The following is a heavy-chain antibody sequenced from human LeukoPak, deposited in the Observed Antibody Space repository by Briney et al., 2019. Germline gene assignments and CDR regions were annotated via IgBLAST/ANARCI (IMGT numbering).Heavy chain of an antibody. Sequence: ASVKVSCKASGYTFTGYYMHWVRQAPGQGLEWMGWINPNSGGTNYAQKFQGRVTMTRDTSISTAYMELSRLRSDDTAVYYCARGGGDIAVAGKYYYYYYYMDVWGKGTTVTISS. CDR2: INPNSGGT. D-gene: IGHD6-19*01. V-gene: IGHV1-2*02. J-gene: IGHJ6*03. CDR3: ARGGGDIAVAGKYYYYYYYMDV. CDR1: GYTFTGYY.